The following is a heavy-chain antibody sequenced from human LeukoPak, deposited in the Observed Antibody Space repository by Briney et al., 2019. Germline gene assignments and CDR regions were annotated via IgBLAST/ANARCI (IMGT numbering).Heavy chain of an antibody. D-gene: IGHD2-15*01. CDR1: GYTFTNYA. CDR2: INPGNGDT. V-gene: IGHV1-3*01. CDR3: ARDRWHCRVNCDSVYYFALDV. J-gene: IGHJ6*02. Sequence: ASVKVSCKGSGYTFTNYAIHWVRQAPGQSLEWLGWINPGNGDTKYSQDFQGRVTINTDTSAATAYVELNSLTSEDTAVYYCARDRWHCRVNCDSVYYFALDVWGQGTTVTVTS.